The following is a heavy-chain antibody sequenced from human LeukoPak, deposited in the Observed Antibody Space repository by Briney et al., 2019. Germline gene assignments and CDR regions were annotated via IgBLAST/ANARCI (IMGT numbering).Heavy chain of an antibody. CDR2: IYPGDSDT. J-gene: IGHJ4*02. Sequence: GESLKISCKGSGYNFSSYWIGWVRQMPGKGLEWMGIIYPGDSDTKYNPSFQGQVTISADKSISTALLQWSGLKASDTAMYYCARHDGDYVDYWGQGTLVTVSS. CDR3: ARHDGDYVDY. D-gene: IGHD4-17*01. V-gene: IGHV5-51*01. CDR1: GYNFSSYW.